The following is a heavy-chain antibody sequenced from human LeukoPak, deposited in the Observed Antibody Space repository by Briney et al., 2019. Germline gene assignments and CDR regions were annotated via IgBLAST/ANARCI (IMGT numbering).Heavy chain of an antibody. V-gene: IGHV3-33*01. D-gene: IGHD1-26*01. CDR2: IWYDGSNK. J-gene: IGHJ2*01. Sequence: GGSLRLSCAASGFTFSNYAMHWVRQAPGKGLEWVVAIWYDGSNKYFADSVKGRFTLSRDNSKNTLYLQMNSLRAEDTAVYYCARDRGIVGATIWYFDLWGRGTLVTVSS. CDR1: GFTFSNYA. CDR3: ARDRGIVGATIWYFDL.